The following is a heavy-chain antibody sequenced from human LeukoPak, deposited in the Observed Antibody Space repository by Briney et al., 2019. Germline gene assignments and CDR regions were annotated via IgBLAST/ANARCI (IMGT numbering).Heavy chain of an antibody. V-gene: IGHV3-48*01. CDR2: ISTSSTTK. Sequence: GGSLRLSCAASGFAFSKYPMNWVRQAPGKGLEWVSYISTSSTTKQYADSVKGRFTISRDNAKNSLYLQMNSLRADDTAVFYCATLSEAFDIWGQGTMVTVSS. CDR1: GFAFSKYP. J-gene: IGHJ3*02. CDR3: ATLSEAFDI.